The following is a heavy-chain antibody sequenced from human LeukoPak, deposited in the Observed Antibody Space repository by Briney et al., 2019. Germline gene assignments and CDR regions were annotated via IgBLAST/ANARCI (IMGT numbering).Heavy chain of an antibody. CDR2: ISGSGGYT. J-gene: IGHJ4*02. CDR1: GFTFSSYA. Sequence: GGSLRLSCAASGFTFSSYAMSWVRQAPGKGLEWVSAISGSGGYTYYADSVKGRFTISRDNSKNTLYLQMNSLRAEDTAVYYCAKYDGVATNLYFDYWGQGTLVTVSS. V-gene: IGHV3-23*01. D-gene: IGHD5-12*01. CDR3: AKYDGVATNLYFDY.